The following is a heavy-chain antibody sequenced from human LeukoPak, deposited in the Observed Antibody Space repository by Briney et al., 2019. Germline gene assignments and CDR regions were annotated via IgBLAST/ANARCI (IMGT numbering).Heavy chain of an antibody. CDR2: IYYSGST. Sequence: SETLSLTCTVSGGSISSYYWSWFRQPPGKGLEWIGYIYYSGSTNYNPSLKSRVTISVDTSKNQFSLKLSSVTAADTAVYYCARGAHASYYWGQGTLATVSS. D-gene: IGHD6-6*01. V-gene: IGHV4-59*01. CDR1: GGSISSYY. J-gene: IGHJ4*02. CDR3: ARGAHASYY.